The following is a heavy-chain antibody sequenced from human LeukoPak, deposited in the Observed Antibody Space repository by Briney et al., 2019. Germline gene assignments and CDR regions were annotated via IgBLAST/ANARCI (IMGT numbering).Heavy chain of an antibody. Sequence: GGSRRLSCAASGFTFSRYWMSWVRQAPGKGLEWVANIKQDGSEKYYVDSVKGRFTISKDNAKNSLFLQINSLRAEDTAVYYCARDPLGYFDYWGQGTLVTVSS. V-gene: IGHV3-7*05. CDR1: GFTFSRYW. J-gene: IGHJ4*02. CDR3: ARDPLGYFDY. CDR2: IKQDGSEK.